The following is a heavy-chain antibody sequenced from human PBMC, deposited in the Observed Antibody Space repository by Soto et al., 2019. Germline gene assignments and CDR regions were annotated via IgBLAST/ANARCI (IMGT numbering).Heavy chain of an antibody. D-gene: IGHD6-6*01. CDR3: ARERGIAARRYGMDV. J-gene: IGHJ6*02. CDR2: IWYDGSNK. CDR1: GFTCSSYG. V-gene: IGHV3-33*01. Sequence: PGGSLRRSCAASGFTCSSYGMHWVRQAPGKGLEWVAVIWYDGSNKYYADSVKGRFTISRDNSKNTLYLQMNSLRAEDTAVYYCARERGIAARRYGMDVWGQGTTVTVSS.